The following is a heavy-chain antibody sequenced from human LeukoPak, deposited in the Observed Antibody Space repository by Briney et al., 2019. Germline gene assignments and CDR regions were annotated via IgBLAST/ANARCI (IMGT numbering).Heavy chain of an antibody. D-gene: IGHD2-15*01. CDR2: INPNTDVT. CDR1: VYIFTGHY. J-gene: IGHJ4*02. V-gene: IGHV1-2*02. Sequence: ASVNVSCMASVYIFTGHYMHWLRQAPGQGVEGMGWINPNTDVTKYAQKFQGRVTMTRDTSISTAYMEVSRLRSDDTALYYCARDGGYCSGGNCDAKIDYWGQGTLVTVSS. CDR3: ARDGGYCSGGNCDAKIDY.